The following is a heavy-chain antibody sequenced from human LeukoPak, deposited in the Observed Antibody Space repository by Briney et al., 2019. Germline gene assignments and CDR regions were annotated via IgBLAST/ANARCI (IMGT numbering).Heavy chain of an antibody. Sequence: ASVKVSCKASGYTFTSYYMHWVRQAPGQGLEWMRIINPSGGSTSYAQKFQGRVTMTRDTSTSTVYMELSSLRSEDTAVYYCARDGAAAGRRYSSGWYVYWGQGTLVTVSS. D-gene: IGHD6-19*01. CDR1: GYTFTSYY. V-gene: IGHV1-46*01. CDR2: INPSGGST. CDR3: ARDGAAAGRRYSSGWYVY. J-gene: IGHJ4*02.